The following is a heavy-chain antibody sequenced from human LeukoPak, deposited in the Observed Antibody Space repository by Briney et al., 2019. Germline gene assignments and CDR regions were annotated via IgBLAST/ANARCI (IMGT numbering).Heavy chain of an antibody. CDR1: GGYFSNSH. Sequence: SETLSLTCAVYGGYFSNSHWSWIRQPPEKGLEWIGEINHSGGTNYNPSLKSRVTISEDTSKNQSSLKVNSVTAADTAVYYCATGGREIPGARRFKPGNWFDPWGQGTLVTVSS. CDR3: ATGGREIPGARRFKPGNWFDP. V-gene: IGHV4-34*01. J-gene: IGHJ5*02. CDR2: INHSGGT. D-gene: IGHD2-2*01.